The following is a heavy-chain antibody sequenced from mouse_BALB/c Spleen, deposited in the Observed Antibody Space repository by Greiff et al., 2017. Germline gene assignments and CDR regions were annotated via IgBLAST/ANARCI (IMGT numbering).Heavy chain of an antibody. J-gene: IGHJ2*01. V-gene: IGHV10-1*02. Sequence: DVQLQESGGGLVQPKGSLKLSCAASGFTFNTYAMNWVRQAPGKGLEWVARIRSKSNNYATYYADSVKDRFTISRDDSQSMLYLQMNNLKTEDTAMYYCVRQAYYGNYGFYYFDYWGQGTTLTVSS. D-gene: IGHD2-10*01. CDR2: IRSKSNNYAT. CDR1: GFTFNTYA. CDR3: VRQAYYGNYGFYYFDY.